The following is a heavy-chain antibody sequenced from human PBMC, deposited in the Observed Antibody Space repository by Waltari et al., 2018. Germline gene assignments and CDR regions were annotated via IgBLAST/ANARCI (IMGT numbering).Heavy chain of an antibody. CDR1: GFTFSSYA. V-gene: IGHV3-23*01. CDR3: AKPYYYDSSGYYPLDY. Sequence: EVQLLESGGGLVQPGGSLRLSCAASGFTFSSYAMSWVRQAPGKGLEWVSAISGSGGSTYYAESVNGRITIARDKSKNTRYLERNSLRAEDTAVYYCAKPYYYDSSGYYPLDYWGQGTLVTVSS. CDR2: ISGSGGST. J-gene: IGHJ4*02. D-gene: IGHD3-22*01.